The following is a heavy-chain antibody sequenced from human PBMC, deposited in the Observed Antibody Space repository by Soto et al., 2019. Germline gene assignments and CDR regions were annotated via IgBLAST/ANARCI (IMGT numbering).Heavy chain of an antibody. D-gene: IGHD6-13*01. Sequence: ASVKVSCKASGYTFTGYYLHWVRQAPGQGLEWMGWINPNTGVTSFAQNFQGRVTMTRDTSIRTAYMELSWLRSDDTAIYYCARKLIAASGTYYYGMDVWGQGTTVTVSS. CDR1: GYTFTGYY. V-gene: IGHV1-2*02. J-gene: IGHJ6*02. CDR3: ARKLIAASGTYYYGMDV. CDR2: INPNTGVT.